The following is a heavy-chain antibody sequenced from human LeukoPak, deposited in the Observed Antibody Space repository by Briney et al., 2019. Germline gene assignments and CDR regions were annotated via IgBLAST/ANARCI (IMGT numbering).Heavy chain of an antibody. CDR2: IRGNGDKT. CDR3: ARVVYGDYGGTLNWFDP. CDR1: GFTFSNYA. D-gene: IGHD4-17*01. V-gene: IGHV3-23*01. Sequence: GGSLRLSCAASGFTFSNYAMSWVRQAPGKGLEWVSDIRGNGDKTYHVDSVKGRFTISRDNSKNTLYLQMNSLRAEDTAVYYCARVVYGDYGGTLNWFDPWGQGTLVTVSS. J-gene: IGHJ5*02.